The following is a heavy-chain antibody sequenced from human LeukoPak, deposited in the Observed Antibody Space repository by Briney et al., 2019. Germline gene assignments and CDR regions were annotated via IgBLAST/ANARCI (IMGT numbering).Heavy chain of an antibody. D-gene: IGHD3-10*01. J-gene: IGHJ4*02. V-gene: IGHV3-NL1*01. Sequence: GGSLRLSCAASGFTFSSYGMHWVRQAPGKGLEWVSVIYSGGNTYYADSVKGRFTISRDNSKNTLYLQLNSLRAEDTAVYYCARLWFGLYYFDYWGQGALVTVSS. CDR2: IYSGGNT. CDR3: ARLWFGLYYFDY. CDR1: GFTFSSYG.